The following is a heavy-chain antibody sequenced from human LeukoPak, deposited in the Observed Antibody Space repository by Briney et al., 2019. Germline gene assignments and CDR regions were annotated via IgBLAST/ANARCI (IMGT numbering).Heavy chain of an antibody. J-gene: IGHJ6*03. CDR3: ARYYGSDHGGDYYYYYMDV. CDR2: VYYSGRT. CDR1: GGSISTYY. Sequence: SETLSLTCTVSGGSISTYYWNWIRQPPGKGLEWIGYVYYSGRTNYNPSLKSRVTISIDTSKNQFSLKLSSVTAADTAVYYCARYYGSDHGGDYYYYYMDVWGKGTTVTISS. V-gene: IGHV4-59*01. D-gene: IGHD3-10*01.